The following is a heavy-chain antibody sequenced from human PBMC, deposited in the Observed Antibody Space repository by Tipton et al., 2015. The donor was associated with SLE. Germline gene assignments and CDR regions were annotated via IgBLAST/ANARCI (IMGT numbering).Heavy chain of an antibody. V-gene: IGHV4-59*11. D-gene: IGHD3-16*01. CDR1: GGSFSSHY. Sequence: TLSLTCTVSGGSFSSHYWSWIRQPPGKGLEWIGSIYYSESTFYNPSLKSRVTISLDTSKNQFSLKLSSVTAADTAVYYCAAEYDDTLGWFDPWGQGTLVTVSS. J-gene: IGHJ5*02. CDR2: IYYSEST. CDR3: AAEYDDTLGWFDP.